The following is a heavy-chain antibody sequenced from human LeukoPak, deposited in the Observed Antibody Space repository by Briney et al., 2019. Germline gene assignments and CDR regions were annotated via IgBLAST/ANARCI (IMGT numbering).Heavy chain of an antibody. V-gene: IGHV4-34*01. CDR1: GGSFSGYY. D-gene: IGHD3-10*01. Sequence: SETLSLTCAVYGGSFSGYYWSWIRQPPGKGLEWIGEINHSGSTNYNPSLKSRVTISVDTSKNQFSLKLSSVTAADTAVYYCARVRRQYYGSGSSKYYFDYWGQGTLVTVSS. CDR2: INHSGST. CDR3: ARVRRQYYGSGSSKYYFDY. J-gene: IGHJ4*02.